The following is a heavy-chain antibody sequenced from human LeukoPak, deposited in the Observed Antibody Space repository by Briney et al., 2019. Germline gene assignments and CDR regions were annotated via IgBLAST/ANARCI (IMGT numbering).Heavy chain of an antibody. CDR3: VNRGYSYGLAYYYYYFGMDV. Sequence: GGALRLSSSAPGFTFNSYAMHWVRQAPGPGLEYVSAISSNGGTTYYADSVKGRFTISRDNSKNTLYLQMSSLRAEDTAVYYCVNRGYSYGLAYYYYYFGMDVWGQGTTVTVSS. D-gene: IGHD5-18*01. CDR1: GFTFNSYA. CDR2: ISSNGGTT. V-gene: IGHV3-64D*06. J-gene: IGHJ6*02.